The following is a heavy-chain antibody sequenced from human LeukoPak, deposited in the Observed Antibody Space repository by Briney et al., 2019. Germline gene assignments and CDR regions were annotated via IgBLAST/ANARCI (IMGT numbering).Heavy chain of an antibody. CDR3: ARKPGAAAAPFDY. CDR1: GGSISSGGNY. CDR2: IYYSGST. J-gene: IGHJ4*02. Sequence: SQTLSLTCTVSGGSISSGGNYWSWIRQHPGKGLEWIGYIYYSGSTYYNPSLKSRVTISVDTSKNQFSLKLSSVTAADTAVYYCARKPGAAAAPFDYWGQGTLVTVSS. D-gene: IGHD6-13*01. V-gene: IGHV4-31*03.